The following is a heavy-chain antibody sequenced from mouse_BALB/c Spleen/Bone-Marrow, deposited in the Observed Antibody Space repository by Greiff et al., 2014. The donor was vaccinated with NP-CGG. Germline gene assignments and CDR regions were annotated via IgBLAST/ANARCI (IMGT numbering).Heavy chain of an antibody. Sequence: VQLVESGPGLVAPSQSLSITCTVSGFSLTAYGVNWVRQPPGKGLEWLGMIWTNGSTDYNSAPKSRLSISEDNSKSQVFLEMTSQQTDDTAKDYCARAYDGPAVGYFDVWGAGTTVTVSS. D-gene: IGHD1-1*01. V-gene: IGHV2-6-7*01. J-gene: IGHJ1*01. CDR3: ARAYDGPAVGYFDV. CDR2: IWTNGST. CDR1: GFSLTAYG.